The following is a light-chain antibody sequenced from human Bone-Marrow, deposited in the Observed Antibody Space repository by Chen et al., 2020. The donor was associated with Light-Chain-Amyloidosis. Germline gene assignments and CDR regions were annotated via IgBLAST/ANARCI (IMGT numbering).Light chain of an antibody. CDR3: QVWDRSSDRPV. J-gene: IGLJ3*02. CDR2: DDS. CDR1: NIGSTS. Sequence: SYVLTPPSSVSVAPGQTATIACGGNNIGSTSLHWYQQTPGQAPLLVVYDDSDRPAGIPGRLSGSNSGNTATLTISRVEAGDEADYYCQVWDRSSDRPVFGGGTKLTVL. V-gene: IGLV3-21*02.